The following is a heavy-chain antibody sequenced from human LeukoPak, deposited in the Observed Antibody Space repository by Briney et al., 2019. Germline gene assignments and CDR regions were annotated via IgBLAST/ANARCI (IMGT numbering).Heavy chain of an antibody. Sequence: SETLSLTCTVSGGSISSSSYYWGWIRQPPGKGLEWIGSIYYSGSTYYNPSLKSRVTISVDTSKNQFSLKLSSVTAADTAVYYCARDPRTGFDTWGQGILLTVSS. CDR3: ARDPRTGFDT. J-gene: IGHJ5*02. CDR2: IYYSGST. CDR1: GGSISSSSYY. V-gene: IGHV4-39*07.